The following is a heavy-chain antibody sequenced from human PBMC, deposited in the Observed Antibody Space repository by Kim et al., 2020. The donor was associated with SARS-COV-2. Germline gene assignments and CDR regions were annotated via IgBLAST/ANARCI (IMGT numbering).Heavy chain of an antibody. V-gene: IGHV3-74*01. CDR3: ARGGVGSFDL. CDR2: IS. D-gene: IGHD3-10*01. Sequence: ISSCADSVKGQFTSPSDHAKNTLDVQMNSLRAEDTAVYYCARGGVGSFDLWGRGTLVTVSS. J-gene: IGHJ2*01.